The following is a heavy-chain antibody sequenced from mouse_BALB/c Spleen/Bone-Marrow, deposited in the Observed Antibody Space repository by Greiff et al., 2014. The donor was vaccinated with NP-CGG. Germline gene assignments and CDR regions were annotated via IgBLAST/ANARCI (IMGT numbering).Heavy chain of an antibody. V-gene: IGHV1S81*02. CDR1: GYTFTSYW. J-gene: IGHJ3*01. D-gene: IGHD2-3*01. CDR2: INPSNGRT. Sequence: VKLVESGAELVKPRASVKLSCKASGYTFTSYWIHWVKLRPGHGLEWIGEINPSNGRTNYNEKFKNKATLTVDKSSSTAYIQLSSLTSEDSAVYDCARYDGPAWFAYWGQGTLVTVS. CDR3: ARYDGPAWFAY.